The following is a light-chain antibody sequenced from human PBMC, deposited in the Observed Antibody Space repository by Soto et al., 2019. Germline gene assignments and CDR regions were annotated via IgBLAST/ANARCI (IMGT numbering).Light chain of an antibody. CDR2: GAS. J-gene: IGKJ2*01. CDR1: QSVSSSY. Sequence: EIVLTQSPGTLSLSPGERATLSCRASQSVSSSYLAWYQQKPGQAPRLLIYGASSRATGIPDRFSGSGSATDFTLTISRLEPEDCVVYCCQQYGSAPMYTFGQGTKLEIK. CDR3: QQYGSAPMYT. V-gene: IGKV3-20*01.